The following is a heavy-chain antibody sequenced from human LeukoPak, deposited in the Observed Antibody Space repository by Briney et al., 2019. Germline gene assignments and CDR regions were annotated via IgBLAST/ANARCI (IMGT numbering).Heavy chain of an antibody. V-gene: IGHV3-64*01. D-gene: IGHD2-21*01. CDR1: GFTFSNYA. Sequence: GGSLRPSCAASGFTFSNYAMHWVRQAPGQGLEYVSAISSNGGSTYYANSVKGRFTISRDNSKNTLYLQMGSLRAEDMAVYYCARVSNNYCVDYWGQGTLVTVSS. J-gene: IGHJ4*02. CDR2: ISSNGGST. CDR3: ARVSNNYCVDY.